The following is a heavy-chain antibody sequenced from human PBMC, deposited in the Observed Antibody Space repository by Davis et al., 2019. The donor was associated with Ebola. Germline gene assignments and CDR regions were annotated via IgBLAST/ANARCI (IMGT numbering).Heavy chain of an antibody. CDR3: ARDQKWFGELLYSTDWFDP. CDR1: GFTFSSYS. CDR2: ISSSSSTI. Sequence: GGSLRLSCAASGFTFSSYSMNWVRQAPGKGLEWVSYISSSSSTIYYADSVKGRFTISRDNAKNSLYLQMNSLRDEDTAVYYCARDQKWFGELLYSTDWFDPWGQGTLVTVSS. J-gene: IGHJ5*02. V-gene: IGHV3-48*02. D-gene: IGHD3-10*01.